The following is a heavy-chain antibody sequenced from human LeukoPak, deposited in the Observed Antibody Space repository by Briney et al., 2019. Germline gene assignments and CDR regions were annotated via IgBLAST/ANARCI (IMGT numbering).Heavy chain of an antibody. Sequence: ASVKVSCKASGYTFTSYAMHWVRQAPGQRLEWMGWINAGNGNTKYSQKFQGRATITRDTSASTAYMELSSLRSEDTAVYYCARDGEFLEWLLPEYYYYYGMDVWGQGTTVTVSS. CDR3: ARDGEFLEWLLPEYYYYYGMDV. J-gene: IGHJ6*02. CDR2: INAGNGNT. V-gene: IGHV1-3*01. D-gene: IGHD3-3*01. CDR1: GYTFTSYA.